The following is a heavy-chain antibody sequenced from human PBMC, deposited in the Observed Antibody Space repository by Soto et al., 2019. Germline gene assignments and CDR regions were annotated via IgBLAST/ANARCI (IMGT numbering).Heavy chain of an antibody. V-gene: IGHV1-69*01. J-gene: IGHJ5*02. D-gene: IGHD2-2*01. CDR3: ARDRVLPGATPHWFDP. Sequence: QVQLVQSGAKVRKPGSSVKVSCKASGGTFSSYIISWVRQAPGQGLEWMGEIIPIFGTTNYAQKFQGRVTVTADESTRTAYMELSSLRSEDTAVYYCARDRVLPGATPHWFDPWGQGTLVTVSS. CDR1: GGTFSSYI. CDR2: IIPIFGTT.